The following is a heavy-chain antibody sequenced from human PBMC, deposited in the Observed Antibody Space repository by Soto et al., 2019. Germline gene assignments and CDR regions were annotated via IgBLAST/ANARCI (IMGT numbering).Heavy chain of an antibody. Sequence: QLQLQESGPGLVKPSETLSLTCTVSGGSISSSSFHWGWIRQPPGKGLEWIGSIYSSGSTYYSPSLKSRVTISVDTAKNQFSLKLSSVTAADTAVYYCARRERAAGTDWWFDPWGQGTLVTVSS. CDR2: IYSSGST. CDR3: ARRERAAGTDWWFDP. V-gene: IGHV4-39*01. CDR1: GGSISSSSFH. D-gene: IGHD6-13*01. J-gene: IGHJ5*02.